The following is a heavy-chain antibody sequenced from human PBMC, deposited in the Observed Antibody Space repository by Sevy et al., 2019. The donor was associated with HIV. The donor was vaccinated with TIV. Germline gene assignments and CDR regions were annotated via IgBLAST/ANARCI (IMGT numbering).Heavy chain of an antibody. D-gene: IGHD4-17*01. CDR3: ARDHEKDGDLGDYYYYAMDV. CDR1: GFTFSDYY. J-gene: IGHJ6*02. CDR2: ISGSDDTI. V-gene: IGHV3-11*01. Sequence: GGSLRLSCAGSGFTFSDYYMSWIRQAPGKGLEWISYISGSDDTIYYADSVKGRFTVSRDNTKNLLHLEMNSMRVEDTAMYYCARDHEKDGDLGDYYYYAMDVWGQGTTVTVSS.